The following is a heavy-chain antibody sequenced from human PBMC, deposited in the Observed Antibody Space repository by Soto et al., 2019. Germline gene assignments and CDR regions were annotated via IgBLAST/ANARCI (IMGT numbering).Heavy chain of an antibody. V-gene: IGHV4-34*01. CDR2: INHSGST. CDR1: GGSFSGYY. D-gene: IGHD3-3*01. CDR3: ARTRGASIFGVVSYKRCFDP. J-gene: IGHJ5*02. Sequence: QVQLQQWGAGLLKPSETMSLTCAVYGGSFSGYYWSWIRQPPGKGLEWIGEINHSGSTNYNPSLKSRVTISVDTSKNQCSLKLSSVTAADTAVYYCARTRGASIFGVVSYKRCFDPWGQGTLVTVSS.